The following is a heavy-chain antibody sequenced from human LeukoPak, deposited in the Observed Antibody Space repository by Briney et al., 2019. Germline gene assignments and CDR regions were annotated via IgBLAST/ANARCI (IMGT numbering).Heavy chain of an antibody. CDR1: GFAFSTYA. J-gene: IGHJ4*02. Sequence: PGGSLRLSCAASGFAFSTYAMSWVRQAPGKGLEWVSGISATGGSTYYADSVKGRFTISRDNAKNSLYLQMNSLRAEDTAIYYCLREETIVVIREPPPRGQGTLVTVSS. CDR3: LREETIVVIREPPP. D-gene: IGHD3-22*01. V-gene: IGHV3-23*01. CDR2: ISATGGST.